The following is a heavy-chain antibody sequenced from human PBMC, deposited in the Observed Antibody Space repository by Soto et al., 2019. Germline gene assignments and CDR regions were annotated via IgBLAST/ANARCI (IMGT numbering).Heavy chain of an antibody. CDR1: GFTFSSYA. CDR2: ISYDGSNK. CDR3: ARPSWWAVLVPAARFYYYGMDV. D-gene: IGHD2-2*01. Sequence: GESLKISCAASGFTFSSYAMHWVRQAPGKGLEWVAVISYDGSNKYYADSVKGRFTISRDNSKNTLYLQMNSLRAEDTAVYYCARPSWWAVLVPAARFYYYGMDVWGQGTTVTVSS. V-gene: IGHV3-30-3*01. J-gene: IGHJ6*02.